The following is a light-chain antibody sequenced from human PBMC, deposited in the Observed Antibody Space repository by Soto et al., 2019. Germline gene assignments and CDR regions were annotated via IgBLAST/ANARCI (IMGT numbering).Light chain of an antibody. CDR3: ATWDGSLSGVV. V-gene: IGLV1-47*01. CDR1: SSNIGNYY. CDR2: KND. Sequence: QSVLTQPPSASGTPGQRVTISCSGGSSNIGNYYVYWYQQLPGTAPKLLIYKNDQRPSGVPDRFSGSKSGTSASLAIRGLRSEDETDYYCATWDGSLSGVVFGGGTKLTVL. J-gene: IGLJ2*01.